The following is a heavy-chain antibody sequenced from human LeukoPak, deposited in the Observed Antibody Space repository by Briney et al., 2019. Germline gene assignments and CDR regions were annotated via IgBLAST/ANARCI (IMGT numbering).Heavy chain of an antibody. CDR3: AAEAAYYYDSRDAFDV. D-gene: IGHD3-22*01. V-gene: IGHV1-58*01. CDR2: IVVGSGNT. J-gene: IGHJ3*01. CDR1: GFTFTSSA. Sequence: TSVKVSCKASGFTFTSSAVQWVRQARGQRLEWIGWIVVGSGNTNYAQKFQERVTITRDMSTSLVYMELSSLRSEDTAVYYCAAEAAYYYDSRDAFDVWGQGTMVTVSS.